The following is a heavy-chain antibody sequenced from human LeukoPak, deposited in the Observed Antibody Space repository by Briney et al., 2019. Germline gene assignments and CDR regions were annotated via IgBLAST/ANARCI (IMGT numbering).Heavy chain of an antibody. CDR3: ARAVDSSGWSSSLDY. CDR1: GFTFSSYA. V-gene: IGHV3-23*01. Sequence: GGSLRLSCAASGFTFSSYAMSWVRQAPGKGLEWVSAISGSGGSTYYADSVKGRFTISRDNSKNTLYLQMNSLRAEDTAVYYCARAVDSSGWSSSLDYWGQGTLVTVSS. CDR2: ISGSGGST. J-gene: IGHJ4*02. D-gene: IGHD6-19*01.